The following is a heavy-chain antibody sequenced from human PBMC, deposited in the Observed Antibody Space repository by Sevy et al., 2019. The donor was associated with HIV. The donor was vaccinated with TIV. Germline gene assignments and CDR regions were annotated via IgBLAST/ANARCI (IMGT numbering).Heavy chain of an antibody. CDR1: GHTLTDLS. J-gene: IGHJ4*02. CDR3: SATREYYSDSYGYFDY. CDR2: FDPEYGER. D-gene: IGHD3-22*01. Sequence: ASVKVSCKASGHTLTDLSMHWVRQAPGKGFEWIGRFDPEYGERIYAQKFQGRVTMTEDTSTDTAYMELSSLRSEDTAVYYCSATREYYSDSYGYFDYWGQGTLVTVSS. V-gene: IGHV1-24*01.